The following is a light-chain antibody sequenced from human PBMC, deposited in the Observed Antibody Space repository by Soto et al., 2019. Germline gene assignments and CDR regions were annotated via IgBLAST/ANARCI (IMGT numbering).Light chain of an antibody. CDR1: SGHSSYA. CDR2: LNSDGSH. J-gene: IGLJ3*02. Sequence: PVLTQSPYASASLGASVKLTCTLSSGHSSYAIAWHQQQPEKGPRYLMKLNSDGSHSKGDGIPDRFSGSSSVAERYLTISSLQSEDEADYYCQTWGTGYWVFGGGTKLTV. V-gene: IGLV4-69*01. CDR3: QTWGTGYWV.